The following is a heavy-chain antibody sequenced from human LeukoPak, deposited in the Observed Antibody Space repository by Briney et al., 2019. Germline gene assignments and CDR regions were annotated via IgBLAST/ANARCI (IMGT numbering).Heavy chain of an antibody. Sequence: SETLSLTCTVSGGSIRNYYWTWIRQPPGKGLEWIGYISDGGGSNYNPSLKSRVTISVDTSKNQFSLKLSSVTAADTAVYYCARQDTVGWFGELGGRGNNWFDPWGQGTLVTVSS. CDR1: GGSIRNYY. CDR3: ARQDTVGWFGELGGRGNNWFDP. D-gene: IGHD3-10*01. CDR2: ISDGGGS. V-gene: IGHV4-59*08. J-gene: IGHJ5*02.